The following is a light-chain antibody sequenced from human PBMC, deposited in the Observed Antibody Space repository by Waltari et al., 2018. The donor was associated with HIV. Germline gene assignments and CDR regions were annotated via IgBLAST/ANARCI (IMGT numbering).Light chain of an antibody. V-gene: IGLV2-11*01. CDR1: SSDVGGYNY. CDR3: CSYAGSYTLV. CDR2: DVS. J-gene: IGLJ2*01. Sequence: QSALTQPRSVSGSPGPSVTISCTGTSSDVGGYNYVSCYQQHPGKAPKLMIYDVSKRPTVFPVRFTGSKSCNTASLTSSGLQSEDEADYYCCSYAGSYTLVVGGGTKLTVL.